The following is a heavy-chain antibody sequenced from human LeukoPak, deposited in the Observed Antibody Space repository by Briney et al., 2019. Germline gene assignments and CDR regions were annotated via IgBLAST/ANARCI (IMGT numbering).Heavy chain of an antibody. CDR2: ISWNSGSI. Sequence: GGSLRLSCAASGFTFDDYAMHWVRQAPGKGLEWVSGISWNSGSIGYVDSVKGRFTISRDSAKSSLYLQMNSLRAGDMAVYYCAKGRSYSYTAHPFDYWGQGTLVTVSS. J-gene: IGHJ4*02. CDR3: AKGRSYSYTAHPFDY. D-gene: IGHD1-26*01. CDR1: GFTFDDYA. V-gene: IGHV3-9*03.